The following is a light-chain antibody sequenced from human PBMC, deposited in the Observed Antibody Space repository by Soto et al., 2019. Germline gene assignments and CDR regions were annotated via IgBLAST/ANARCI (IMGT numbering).Light chain of an antibody. Sequence: DIVMTQSPDSLAVSLGERATINCESSQSVLYSSNNKNCLAWYQQKPGQPPELLIYWAYIRESGVPDRFSGGGSGRDFTLTISGLKAEDVAVYYCQQYCVRPWTFGQGTKVQIK. V-gene: IGKV4-1*01. J-gene: IGKJ1*01. CDR1: QSVLYSSNNKNC. CDR2: WAY. CDR3: QQYCVRPWT.